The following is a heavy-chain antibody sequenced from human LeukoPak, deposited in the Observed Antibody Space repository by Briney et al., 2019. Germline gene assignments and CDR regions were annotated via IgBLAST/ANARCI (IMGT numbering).Heavy chain of an antibody. CDR3: ARTLDSSGDYYLWFDP. CDR1: GYSFTSYW. Sequence: GESLKISCTGSGYSFTSYWIGWVRQMPGKGLEWMGIIYPGDSDTRYSPSFQGQVTISADKSISTAYLQWSSLKASDTAMYYCARTLDSSGDYYLWFDPWGQGTLVTVSS. CDR2: IYPGDSDT. D-gene: IGHD3-22*01. V-gene: IGHV5-51*01. J-gene: IGHJ5*02.